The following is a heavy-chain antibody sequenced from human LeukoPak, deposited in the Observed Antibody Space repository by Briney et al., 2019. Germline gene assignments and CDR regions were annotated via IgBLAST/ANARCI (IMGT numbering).Heavy chain of an antibody. V-gene: IGHV4-31*03. J-gene: IGHJ3*02. D-gene: IGHD3-22*01. Sequence: SETLSLTCTVSGGSISSGAYYWSWLRQHPWKGLEWIGYIYHSGSTYYNPPLKSRLTISVEMSKNQLSLKLSSVTAADTAVYYCERARDYYDSSSRRDAFDIWGQGTMVTVSS. CDR1: GGSISSGAYY. CDR2: IYHSGST. CDR3: ERARDYYDSSSRRDAFDI.